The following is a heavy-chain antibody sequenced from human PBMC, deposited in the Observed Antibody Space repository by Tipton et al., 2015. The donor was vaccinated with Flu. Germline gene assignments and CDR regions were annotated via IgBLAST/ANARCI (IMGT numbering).Heavy chain of an antibody. Sequence: QVQLVQSGPEVKKPGASVRISCTASGYTFTNYNMHWVRQAPGQGPEWMGIIYPSGGGTTYAQRFQGRVTLTRDKSTSTVYMELSSLRSEDTAFYYWARDRGFGAYTFDYWGQGTLVTGAS. D-gene: IGHD3-10*01. CDR2: IYPSGGGT. CDR1: GYTFTNYN. J-gene: IGHJ4*02. V-gene: IGHV1-46*01. CDR3: ARDRGFGAYTFDY.